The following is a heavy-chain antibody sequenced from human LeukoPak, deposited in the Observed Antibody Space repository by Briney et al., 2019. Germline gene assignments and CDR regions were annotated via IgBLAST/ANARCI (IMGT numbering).Heavy chain of an antibody. J-gene: IGHJ4*02. CDR1: GFTFTSCA. D-gene: IGHD5-24*01. Sequence: GGPLRLSCTASGFTFTSCAMNWVRQAPGKRLEWVSYISSSSSTIYYADSVKGRFTISRDNAKKSLFLQMNSLRVEDTAMYYCAREGGYNYDGDFWGQGTLVTVSS. CDR3: AREGGYNYDGDF. V-gene: IGHV3-48*04. CDR2: ISSSSSTI.